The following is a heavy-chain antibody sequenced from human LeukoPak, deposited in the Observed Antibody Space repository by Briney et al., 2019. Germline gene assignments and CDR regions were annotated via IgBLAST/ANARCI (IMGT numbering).Heavy chain of an antibody. CDR2: ISGSGGST. V-gene: IGHV3-23*01. CDR3: AKWNPYSISSHLPFFDY. CDR1: GFTFSSYA. J-gene: IGHJ4*02. Sequence: GGSLRLSCAASGFTFSSYAMNWVRQAPGKGLEWVSTISGSGGSTYYADSVKGRFTISRDNSKNTLYLQMNSLRAEDTALYYCAKWNPYSISSHLPFFDYWGQGTLVTVSS. D-gene: IGHD6-6*01.